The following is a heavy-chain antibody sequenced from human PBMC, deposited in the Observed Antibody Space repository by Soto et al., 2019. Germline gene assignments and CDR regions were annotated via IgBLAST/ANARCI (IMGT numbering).Heavy chain of an antibody. CDR3: ARGGGSDSFDY. V-gene: IGHV4-30-2*01. J-gene: IGHJ4*02. D-gene: IGHD1-26*01. CDR2: INHLETT. CDR1: GASITFGGYS. Sequence: TSETLSLTCTVSGASITFGGYSWSWILQTPGKGLEWIGYINHLETTFYNPSFESRLTLSIDRAKNQFSLKLHSMSAADRAVYFCARGGGSDSFDYWGQGILVTVSS.